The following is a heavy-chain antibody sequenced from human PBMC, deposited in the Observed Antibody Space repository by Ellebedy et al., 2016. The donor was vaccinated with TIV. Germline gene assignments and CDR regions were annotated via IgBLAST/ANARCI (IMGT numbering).Heavy chain of an antibody. V-gene: IGHV3-30-3*01. CDR2: ISYNGYNK. J-gene: IGHJ6*02. D-gene: IGHD1-26*01. CDR3: AQGGESYSPSYYGMDV. CDR1: GFTFSSYA. Sequence: GESLKISCAASGFTFSSYAMYWVPQAPGKGLEWVAFISYNGYNKYYADSVKGRFTISRENSGSTLYLQMNSLRAEDTAVYYCAQGGESYSPSYYGMDVWGQGTTVTVSS.